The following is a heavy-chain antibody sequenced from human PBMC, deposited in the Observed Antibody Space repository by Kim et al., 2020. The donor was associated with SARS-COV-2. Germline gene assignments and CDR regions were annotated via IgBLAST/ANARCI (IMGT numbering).Heavy chain of an antibody. D-gene: IGHD2-21*01. CDR3: AGGRLQGGMDV. Sequence: GGSLRLSCAGSEFFLSTDSMHWVRQAPGKGLEWVSSISGDSSYIYYAGSVKGRLTTSRDNAKKSLYLQMNSLRVEDTAVYYCAGGRLQGGMDVWGQGTKVTVSS. CDR2: ISGDSSYI. V-gene: IGHV3-21*01. J-gene: IGHJ6*02. CDR1: EFFLSTDS.